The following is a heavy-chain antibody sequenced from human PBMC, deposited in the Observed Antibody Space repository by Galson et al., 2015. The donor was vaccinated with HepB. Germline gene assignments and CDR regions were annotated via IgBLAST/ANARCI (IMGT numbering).Heavy chain of an antibody. CDR3: ARDYGSGSYYYYYYMDV. CDR2: INPSGGST. D-gene: IGHD3-10*01. Sequence: SVKVSCKASGYTFTSCYMHWARQAPGQGLEWMGIINPSGGSTSYAQKFQGRVTMTRDTSTSTVYMELSSLRSEDTAVYYCARDYGSGSYYYYYYMDVWGKGTTVTVSS. V-gene: IGHV1-46*01. CDR1: GYTFTSCY. J-gene: IGHJ6*03.